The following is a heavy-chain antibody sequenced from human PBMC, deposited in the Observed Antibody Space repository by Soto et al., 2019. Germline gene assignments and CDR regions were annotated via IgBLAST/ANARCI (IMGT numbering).Heavy chain of an antibody. CDR2: MSGSGGYT. V-gene: IGHV3-23*01. CDR1: GFTFSSYA. D-gene: IGHD2-2*01. J-gene: IGHJ4*02. Sequence: GGSLRLSCAASGFTFSSYAMNWVRQAPGKGLEWVSTMSGSGGYTYYADSVKGRFTISRDNSNSTLYLQMNSLKAEDTALYYCAKALGYCRDTSCFAFDFWGQGALVTVS. CDR3: AKALGYCRDTSCFAFDF.